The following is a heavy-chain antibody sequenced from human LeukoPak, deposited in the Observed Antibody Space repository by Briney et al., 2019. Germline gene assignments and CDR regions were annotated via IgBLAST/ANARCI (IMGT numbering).Heavy chain of an antibody. D-gene: IGHD1-14*01. V-gene: IGHV1-2*02. CDR2: INPNSGGT. J-gene: IGHJ5*02. CDR3: ARQYETGQGWFDP. Sequence: ASVKVSCKASGYTFTGYYMHWVRQAPGQGHEWMGWINPNSGGTNYAPKFQGGVTMTRDTSISTASMGLSRLRPHATAGDSGARQYETGQGWFDPWGQGTLVTVSS. CDR1: GYTFTGYY.